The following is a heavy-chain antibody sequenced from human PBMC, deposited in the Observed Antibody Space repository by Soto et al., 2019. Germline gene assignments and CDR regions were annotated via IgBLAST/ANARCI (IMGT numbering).Heavy chain of an antibody. Sequence: EVQLVESGGGLVQPGGSLRLSCAASGFTFSSYWMSWVRQAPGKGLEWVANIKQDGSEKYYVDSVKGRFTISRDNAKNSLYLQMNSLRAEDTAVYYCARGPGLLSYYYYGMDVWGQGTTVTVSS. V-gene: IGHV3-7*01. CDR1: GFTFSSYW. CDR2: IKQDGSEK. CDR3: ARGPGLLSYYYYGMDV. D-gene: IGHD2-21*02. J-gene: IGHJ6*02.